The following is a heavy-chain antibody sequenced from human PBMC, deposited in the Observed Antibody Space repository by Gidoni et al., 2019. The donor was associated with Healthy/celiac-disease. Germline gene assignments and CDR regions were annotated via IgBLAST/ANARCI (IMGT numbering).Heavy chain of an antibody. J-gene: IGHJ4*02. CDR1: VGSISSSSYY. V-gene: IGHV4-39*07. CDR2: IYYSGST. Sequence: QLQLQESGPGLVKPSETLSLTCTVSVGSISSSSYYWGWIRQPPGKGLEWLGSIYYSGSTYYNPSLKSRVTISVDTSKNQFSLKLSSVTAADTAVYYCARDGGDYYGSGIDYWGQGTLVTVSS. CDR3: ARDGGDYYGSGIDY. D-gene: IGHD3-10*01.